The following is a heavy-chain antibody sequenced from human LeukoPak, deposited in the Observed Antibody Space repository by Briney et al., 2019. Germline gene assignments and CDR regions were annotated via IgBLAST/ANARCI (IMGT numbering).Heavy chain of an antibody. Sequence: GGSLRLSCAASGSTVSTNYMSCVRQAPGKGLEWVSLIYSGGGTYYADSVKSRFTISRDNSRNTLSLQMNSLRVDDTAVYYCARGFRSVTTWGYFDYWGQGALVTVSS. J-gene: IGHJ4*02. V-gene: IGHV3-66*01. CDR2: IYSGGGT. CDR1: GSTVSTNY. D-gene: IGHD4-17*01. CDR3: ARGFRSVTTWGYFDY.